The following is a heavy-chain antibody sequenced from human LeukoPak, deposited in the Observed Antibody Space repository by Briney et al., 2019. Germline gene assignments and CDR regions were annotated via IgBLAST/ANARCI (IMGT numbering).Heavy chain of an antibody. CDR1: GGSFSGYY. CDR3: ARVWNPFYYYMDV. J-gene: IGHJ6*03. CDR2: INHSGST. Sequence: SETLSLTCAVYGGSFSGYYWSWIRQPPGKGLEWIGEINHSGSTNYNPSLKSRVTISVDTSKNQFSLKLSSVTAADTAVYYCARVWNPFYYYMDVWGKGTTVTVSS. V-gene: IGHV4-34*01. D-gene: IGHD1-1*01.